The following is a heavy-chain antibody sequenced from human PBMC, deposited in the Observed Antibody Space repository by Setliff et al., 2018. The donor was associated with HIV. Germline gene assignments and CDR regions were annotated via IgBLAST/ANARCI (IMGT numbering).Heavy chain of an antibody. CDR3: ARDSRDLWYFDL. V-gene: IGHV3-7*03. J-gene: IGHJ2*01. Sequence: PGGSLRLSCAASGFTLSNYWMSWVRQAPGKGLEWVANIKQDGSEKYYVDSVKGRFTISRDNAKNSLYLQMNSLRAEDTAVYYCARDSRDLWYFDLWGRGTLVTVSS. CDR2: IKQDGSEK. CDR1: GFTLSNYW.